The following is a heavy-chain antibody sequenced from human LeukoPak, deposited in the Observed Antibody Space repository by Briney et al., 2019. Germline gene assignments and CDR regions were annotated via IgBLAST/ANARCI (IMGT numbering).Heavy chain of an antibody. CDR3: ARDRTPVGADAFDI. CDR2: ISSSSSYI. J-gene: IGHJ3*02. V-gene: IGHV3-21*01. D-gene: IGHD1-26*01. Sequence: PGGSLRLSCAASGFTFSSYSMNWVRQAPGKGLEWVSSISSSSSYIYYADSVKGRFTISRDNAKNSLYLQMNSLRAEDTAVYYCARDRTPVGADAFDIWGQGTMVTVSS. CDR1: GFTFSSYS.